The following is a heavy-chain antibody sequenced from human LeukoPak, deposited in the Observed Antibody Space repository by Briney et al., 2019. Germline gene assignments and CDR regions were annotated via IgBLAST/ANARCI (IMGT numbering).Heavy chain of an antibody. V-gene: IGHV1-18*01. CDR1: GYTFTSYG. Sequence: APVKVSCKASGYTFTSYGISWVRQAPGQGLEWMGWISAYNGNTNYAQKLQGRVTMTTDTSTSTAHMELRSLRSDDTAVYYCARDGGYCSGGSCYSESFDYWGQGTLVTVSS. CDR2: ISAYNGNT. D-gene: IGHD2-15*01. CDR3: ARDGGYCSGGSCYSESFDY. J-gene: IGHJ4*02.